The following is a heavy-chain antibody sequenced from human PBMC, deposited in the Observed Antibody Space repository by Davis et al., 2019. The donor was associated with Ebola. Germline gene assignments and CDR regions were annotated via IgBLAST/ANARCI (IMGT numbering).Heavy chain of an antibody. CDR1: GYTFIGYY. CDR3: ARDGWDYCDSSGYYCDALDM. V-gene: IGHV1-2*02. Sequence: ASVKVSCKASGYTFIGYYLHWVRQAPGHGLEWMGLISPNSGGTNYAQKFQGRVTMTRDTSISTVYMELSRLTSDDTAVYYCARDGWDYCDSSGYYCDALDMWGQGTMVTVSS. J-gene: IGHJ3*02. D-gene: IGHD3-22*01. CDR2: ISPNSGGT.